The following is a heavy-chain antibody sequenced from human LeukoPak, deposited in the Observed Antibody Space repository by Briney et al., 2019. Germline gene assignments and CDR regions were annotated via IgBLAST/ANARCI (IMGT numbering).Heavy chain of an antibody. V-gene: IGHV3-33*01. J-gene: IGHJ4*02. CDR1: GFTFSSYG. D-gene: IGHD3-9*01. CDR2: IWYDGSNK. Sequence: GRSLRLSCAASGFTFSSYGMHWVRQAPGKGLEWVAVIWYDGSNKYYADSVKSRFTISRDNSKNTLYLQMNSLRAEDTAVYYCARGGSYDILTGYSATLDYWGQGTLVTVSS. CDR3: ARGGSYDILTGYSATLDY.